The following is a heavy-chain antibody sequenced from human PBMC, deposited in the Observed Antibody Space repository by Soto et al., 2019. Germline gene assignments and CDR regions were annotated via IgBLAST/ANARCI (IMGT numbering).Heavy chain of an antibody. Sequence: QVQLVESGGGVVQPGRSLRLSCAASGFTFSSYAMHWVRQAPGKGLGWVAVISYDGSNKYYADSVKGRFTISRDNSKNTLYLQRNSLRAEDTAVYYCARDPFCSGGSCYSGWDYWGQGTLVTVSS. V-gene: IGHV3-30-3*01. D-gene: IGHD2-15*01. CDR1: GFTFSSYA. J-gene: IGHJ4*02. CDR3: ARDPFCSGGSCYSGWDY. CDR2: ISYDGSNK.